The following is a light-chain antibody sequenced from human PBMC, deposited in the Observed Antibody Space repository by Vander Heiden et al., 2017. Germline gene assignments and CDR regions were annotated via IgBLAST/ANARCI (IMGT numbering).Light chain of an antibody. V-gene: IGLV1-40*01. CDR3: QSYDTSLNGV. J-gene: IGLJ3*02. CDR2: GNN. Sequence: QPVLTQPPSVSGAPGQRVTISCTGSSANIGAGYDVHWYQQFPGTAPKLLIYGNNNRPSGVPDRCAGSKSGTSAALAIAGLQAEDEADYYCQSYDTSLNGVFGGGTKLTVL. CDR1: SANIGAGYD.